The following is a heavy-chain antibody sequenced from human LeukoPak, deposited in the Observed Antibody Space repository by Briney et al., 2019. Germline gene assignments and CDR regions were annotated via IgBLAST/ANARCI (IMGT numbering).Heavy chain of an antibody. Sequence: SETLSLTCTVPGGSISPYFWSWIRQPPGKGLEWIGYIYYRGSTNYNPSLKSRVTISLDTSKDQFSLKLSSVTAADTAVYYCAREGVVKGYFDYWGQGTLVTVSS. J-gene: IGHJ4*02. V-gene: IGHV4-59*01. CDR1: GGSISPYF. CDR2: IYYRGST. D-gene: IGHD3-3*01. CDR3: AREGVVKGYFDY.